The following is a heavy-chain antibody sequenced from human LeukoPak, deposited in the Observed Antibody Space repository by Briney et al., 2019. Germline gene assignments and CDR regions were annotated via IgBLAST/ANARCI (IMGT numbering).Heavy chain of an antibody. V-gene: IGHV3-33*01. CDR3: ARDEWAAAGTVY. CDR2: IWYDGSNK. Sequence: GGSLRLSCAASGFTFSSYGMHWVRPAPGKGLEWVAVIWYDGSNKYYADSVKGRFTISRDNSKNTLYLQMNSLRAEDTAVYYCARDEWAAAGTVYWGQGTLVTVSS. D-gene: IGHD6-13*01. CDR1: GFTFSSYG. J-gene: IGHJ4*02.